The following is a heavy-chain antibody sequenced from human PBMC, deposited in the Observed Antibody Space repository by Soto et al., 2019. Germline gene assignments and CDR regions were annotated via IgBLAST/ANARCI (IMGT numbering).Heavy chain of an antibody. CDR1: GDTFNNRT. J-gene: IGHJ6*03. CDR2: VIPLLDAS. Sequence: QVQLVQSGAEVKKPGSSVKISCTASGDTFNNRTFTWVXRAXGQGLEWMGRVIPLLDASNYAEKFQDRATXXXXXXXXXXXXXXXXXXXXXXXXXYCASGKTQMTQDRMGFYYYMDVWGKGTTVTV. D-gene: IGHD1-26*01. CDR3: ASGKTQMTQDRMGFYYYMDV. V-gene: IGHV1-69*08.